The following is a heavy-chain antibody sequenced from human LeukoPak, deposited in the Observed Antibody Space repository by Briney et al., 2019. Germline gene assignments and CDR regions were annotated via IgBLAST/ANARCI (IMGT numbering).Heavy chain of an antibody. CDR1: GFTFSSYA. J-gene: IGHJ4*02. D-gene: IGHD5-24*01. Sequence: PGGSLRLSCAASGFTFSSYAMSWVRQAPGKGLEWVSLISGSGGTTYYADSVKGRFTISRDNSKNTLYLQMNSLRAEDTAVCYCAKAQRWLHFFDYWGQGTLVAVSS. CDR3: AKAQRWLHFFDY. CDR2: ISGSGGTT. V-gene: IGHV3-23*01.